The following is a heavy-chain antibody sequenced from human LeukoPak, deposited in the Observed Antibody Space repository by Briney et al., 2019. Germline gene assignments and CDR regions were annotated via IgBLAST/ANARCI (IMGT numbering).Heavy chain of an antibody. V-gene: IGHV4-34*01. CDR3: ARSSVWSGYPFDY. Sequence: PSETLSLTCAVYGGSFSGYYWSWLRQPPGKGLEWIGEINHSGSTNYNPSLKSRVTISVDTSKNQFSLKLSSVTAADTAVYYCARSSVWSGYPFDYWGQGTLVTVSS. CDR1: GGSFSGYY. J-gene: IGHJ4*02. CDR2: INHSGST. D-gene: IGHD3-3*01.